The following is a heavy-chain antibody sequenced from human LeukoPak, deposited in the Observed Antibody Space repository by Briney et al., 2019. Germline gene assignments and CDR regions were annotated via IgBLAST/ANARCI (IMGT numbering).Heavy chain of an antibody. J-gene: IGHJ4*02. V-gene: IGHV1-69*13. D-gene: IGHD5-18*01. CDR1: GGTFSSYA. Sequence: GASVKVSCKASGGTFSSYAISWVRQAPGLGLGWMGGIIPIFGTANYAQKFQGRVTITADESTSTAYMELSSLRSEDTAVYYCASPEGGYSYGYVYWGQGTLVTVSS. CDR3: ASPEGGYSYGYVY. CDR2: IIPIFGTA.